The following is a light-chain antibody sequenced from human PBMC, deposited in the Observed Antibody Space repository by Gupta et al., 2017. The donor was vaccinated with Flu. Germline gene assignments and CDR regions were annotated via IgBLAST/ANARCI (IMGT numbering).Light chain of an antibody. J-gene: IGKJ2*01. V-gene: IGKV2-30*01. CDR2: DVF. Sequence: DVVMTQSPPSLPVTLGQPASISCRSSQSLVYSDGNTYLNWFQQRPGQSPRRLIYDVFKRDSGVPNRFSGSGSGTDFTLKISRVEAEDVGVYYCVQGTHWPRTFGQGTKLEIK. CDR3: VQGTHWPRT. CDR1: QSLVYSDGNTY.